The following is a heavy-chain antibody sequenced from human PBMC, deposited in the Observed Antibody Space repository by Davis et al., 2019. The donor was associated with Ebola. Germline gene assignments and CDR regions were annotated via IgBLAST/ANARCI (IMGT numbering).Heavy chain of an antibody. Sequence: SETLSLTCAVYGGSFSGYYWSWIRQPPGKGLEWIGEINHSGSTNYNPSLKSRVTISVDTSKNQFSLKLISVTAADTAVYYCARGSSSVDYFDYWGQGILVTVSS. D-gene: IGHD6-6*01. J-gene: IGHJ4*02. CDR3: ARGSSSVDYFDY. CDR2: INHSGST. CDR1: GGSFSGYY. V-gene: IGHV4-34*01.